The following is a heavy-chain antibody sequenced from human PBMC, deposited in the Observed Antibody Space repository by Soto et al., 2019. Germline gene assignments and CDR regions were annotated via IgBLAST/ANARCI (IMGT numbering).Heavy chain of an antibody. Sequence: EVHLLESGGGLVQPGGSLRLSCAASGYTFSTYAMSWVRQAPGMGLEWVSAISVTGGSTYYADSVRGRFTISRDNSKNALSLQMTSLRAEDTAVYYFAKATYSNVYNFDYWGQGTLVTVSS. V-gene: IGHV3-23*01. D-gene: IGHD6-13*01. CDR3: AKATYSNVYNFDY. CDR2: ISVTGGST. CDR1: GYTFSTYA. J-gene: IGHJ4*02.